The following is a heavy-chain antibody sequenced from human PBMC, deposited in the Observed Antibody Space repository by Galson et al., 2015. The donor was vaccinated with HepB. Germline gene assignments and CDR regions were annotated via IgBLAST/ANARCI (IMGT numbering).Heavy chain of an antibody. Sequence: SLRLSCAASGFTFSSYAMHWVRQAPGKGLEWVAVISYDGSNKYYADSVKGRFTISRDNSKNTLYLQMNSLRAEDTAVYYCAREDHGSDPGMDVWGQGTTVTVSS. CDR1: GFTFSSYA. CDR3: AREDHGSDPGMDV. J-gene: IGHJ6*02. D-gene: IGHD3-10*01. V-gene: IGHV3-30*04. CDR2: ISYDGSNK.